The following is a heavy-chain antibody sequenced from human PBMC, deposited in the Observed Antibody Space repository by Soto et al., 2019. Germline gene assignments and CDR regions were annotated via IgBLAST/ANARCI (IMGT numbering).Heavy chain of an antibody. CDR2: ISAYNGNT. CDR1: GYTFTSYG. Sequence: ASVKVSCKASGYTFTSYGISWVRQAPGQGLEWMGWISAYNGNTNYAQKLQGRVTMTTDTSTSTAYMVLRGLRSDDTAVYYWARDQPKVGYCSSSSCTQIDFWGQGTLVTVSS. CDR3: ARDQPKVGYCSSSSCTQIDF. V-gene: IGHV1-18*01. D-gene: IGHD2-2*01. J-gene: IGHJ4*02.